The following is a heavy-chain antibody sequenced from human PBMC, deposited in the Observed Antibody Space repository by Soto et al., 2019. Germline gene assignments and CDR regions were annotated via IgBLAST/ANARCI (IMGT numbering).Heavy chain of an antibody. CDR1: GGSISSYY. CDR3: ARSKYSSSWCRSNWFDP. Sequence: SETLSLTCTVSGGSISSYYWSWIRQPPGKGLEWIGYIYYSGSTNYNPSLKSRVTISVDTSKNQFSLKLSSVTAADTAVYYCARSKYSSSWCRSNWFDPWGQGTLVTVSS. J-gene: IGHJ5*02. CDR2: IYYSGST. V-gene: IGHV4-59*01. D-gene: IGHD6-13*01.